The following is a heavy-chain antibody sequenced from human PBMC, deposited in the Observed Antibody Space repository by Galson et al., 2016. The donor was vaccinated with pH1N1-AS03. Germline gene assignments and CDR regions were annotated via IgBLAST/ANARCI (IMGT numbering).Heavy chain of an antibody. V-gene: IGHV1-69*06. CDR1: GGTFTSYA. D-gene: IGHD3-10*01. CDR2: IIPLFGKS. CDR3: ARATLSSGGSSGWFDP. J-gene: IGHJ5*02. Sequence: SGGTFTSYAISWVRQAPGQGLEWVGGIIPLFGKSTYAQKFQDRVTITADKSTSTAYMELSSLRSEDTAVYYCARATLSSGGSSGWFDPWGQGTLVTVSS.